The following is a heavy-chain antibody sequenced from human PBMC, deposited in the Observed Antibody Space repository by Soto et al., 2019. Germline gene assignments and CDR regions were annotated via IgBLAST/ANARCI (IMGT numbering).Heavy chain of an antibody. Sequence: QVQLQESGPGLVKPSETLSLTCTVSGGSISSYYWSWIRQPPGKGLEWIGYIYYSGSTNYNPSLKSRVTISVDTSKNQFSLKLRPVTAADTAVYYCARHAGDYWGQGTLVTVSS. CDR3: ARHAGDY. CDR2: IYYSGST. CDR1: GGSISSYY. J-gene: IGHJ4*02. V-gene: IGHV4-59*08.